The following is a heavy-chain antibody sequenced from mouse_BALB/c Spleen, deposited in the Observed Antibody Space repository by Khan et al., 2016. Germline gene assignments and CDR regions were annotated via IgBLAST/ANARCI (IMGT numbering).Heavy chain of an antibody. D-gene: IGHD1-2*01. V-gene: IGHV9-2-1*01. CDR2: INTETGEP. Sequence: QIQLVQSGPELKKPGETVKISCKASGYTFTAYSIHWVKQAPGKGLKWMGWINTETGEPTYADDFKGRFAFSLETSASTAFLQINNLKHEDAATXCCARHYYAYGYFGVWGAGTTVSVSS. CDR3: ARHYYAYGYFGV. CDR1: GYTFTAYS. J-gene: IGHJ1*01.